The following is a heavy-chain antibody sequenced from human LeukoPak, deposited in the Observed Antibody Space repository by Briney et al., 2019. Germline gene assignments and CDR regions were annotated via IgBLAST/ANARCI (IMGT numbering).Heavy chain of an antibody. D-gene: IGHD3-10*01. CDR1: GGSISIYY. CDR3: ASPGYFYGSGSVDDAFDI. Sequence: SETLSLTCTVSGGSISIYYWSWIRQPPGKGLEWIGYIYYSGSTNYNPSLKSRVTISVDTSKNQFSLKLSSVTAADTAVYYCASPGYFYGSGSVDDAFDIWGQGTMVTVSS. J-gene: IGHJ3*02. V-gene: IGHV4-59*08. CDR2: IYYSGST.